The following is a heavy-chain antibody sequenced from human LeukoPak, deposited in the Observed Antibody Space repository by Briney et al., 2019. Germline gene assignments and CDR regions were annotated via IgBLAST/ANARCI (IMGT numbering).Heavy chain of an antibody. CDR3: ARGPTRMGDAFDI. Sequence: GGSLRLSCAASGFTFSSYWMHWVRQAPGKGLVWVSRINSDGSSTSYADSVKGRFTISRDNAKNTLYLQVNSLRAEDTAVYYCARGPTRMGDAFDIWGQGTMVTVSS. CDR2: INSDGSST. CDR1: GFTFSSYW. D-gene: IGHD2-8*01. V-gene: IGHV3-74*01. J-gene: IGHJ3*02.